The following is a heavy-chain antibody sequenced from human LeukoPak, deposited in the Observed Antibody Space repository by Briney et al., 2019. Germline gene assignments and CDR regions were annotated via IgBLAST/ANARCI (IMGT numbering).Heavy chain of an antibody. CDR2: INQDGSEK. CDR1: GFTSSSYW. V-gene: IGHV3-7*05. D-gene: IGHD6-19*01. J-gene: IGHJ5*02. Sequence: PGGSLRLSCVVSGFTSSSYWMSWVRQAPGRGLEWVANINQDGSEKYYVDSVKGRFTISRDNAKNSLYLQMNSLRAEDTATYYCARGVGSGCSRFDPWGQGTLVTVSS. CDR3: ARGVGSGCSRFDP.